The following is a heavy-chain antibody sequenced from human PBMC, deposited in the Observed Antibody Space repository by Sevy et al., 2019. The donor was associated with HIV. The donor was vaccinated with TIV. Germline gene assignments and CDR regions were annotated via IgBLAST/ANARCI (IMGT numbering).Heavy chain of an antibody. V-gene: IGHV4-39*01. CDR3: ARHYSGWYRNLDYYYGLDV. CDR2: IYSDGDT. D-gene: IGHD6-19*01. J-gene: IGHJ6*02. Sequence: SETQSLTCSVSGGSTSSSSYSWGWIRQPPGKGLEWIATIYSDGDTYYNPSLESRVTMSADTSRNQFSLKLRSVTASDTAIYYCARHYSGWYRNLDYYYGLDVWGQGTTVTVSS. CDR1: GGSTSSSSYS.